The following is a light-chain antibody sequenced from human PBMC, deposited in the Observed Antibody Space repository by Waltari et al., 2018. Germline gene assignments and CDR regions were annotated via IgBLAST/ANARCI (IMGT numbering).Light chain of an antibody. J-gene: IGLJ2*01. V-gene: IGLV2-23*02. CDR3: CSYAPSSTHVA. Sequence: QSALTQPASVSGSPGQSITISCTGTSSDVDDYNFVSWYQQNPGKAPKLMIYDVSKRPSGVSNRFSGSKSGNTASLTISGLQAEDEADYYCCSYAPSSTHVAFGGGTRLTVL. CDR2: DVS. CDR1: SSDVDDYNF.